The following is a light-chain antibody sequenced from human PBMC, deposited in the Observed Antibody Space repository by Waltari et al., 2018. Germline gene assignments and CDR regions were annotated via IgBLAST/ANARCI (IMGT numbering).Light chain of an antibody. CDR1: SSNIGPYY. Sequence: QSVLTQPPSASGTPGQRVTISCSGRSSNIGPYYLYCYHPLPGTAPKLLIYRNNPRPSGVPDRFSGSKSGTSASLAISGLRSEDEADYYCAVWDDSLTGQVIFGGGTKLTVL. J-gene: IGLJ2*01. CDR2: RNN. V-gene: IGLV1-47*01. CDR3: AVWDDSLTGQVI.